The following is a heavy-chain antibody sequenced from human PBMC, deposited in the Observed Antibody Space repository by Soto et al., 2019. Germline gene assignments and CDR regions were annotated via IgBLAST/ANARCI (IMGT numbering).Heavy chain of an antibody. Sequence: QFQLLQSGAEVKKPGASVRVSCKASGYNFTRFGITWVRQAPGQGLEWMGWMGAHSGHRRQAPRFQGRLTMPTDASFSTAYIDLRSLRSHDPSLYYCGREGQQQAHEEYYPFNGMGVWGQGSMGIVSS. CDR1: GYNFTRFG. CDR3: GREGQQQAHEEYYPFNGMGV. J-gene: IGHJ6*02. D-gene: IGHD6-13*01. CDR2: MGAHSGHR. V-gene: IGHV1-18*01.